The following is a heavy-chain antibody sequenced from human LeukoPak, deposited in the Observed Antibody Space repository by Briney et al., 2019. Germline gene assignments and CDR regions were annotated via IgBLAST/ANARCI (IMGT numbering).Heavy chain of an antibody. J-gene: IGHJ4*02. V-gene: IGHV3-53*01. Sequence: PGGSLRLSCAASGFIVRSNYMSWVRQAPGKGLEWVSVIYSGGSTYYADSGKGRFTISRDNSQNTLYLQMNSLRAEDTAVYYCARHHPDVLRILEWLLVFDYWGQGTLVTVSS. D-gene: IGHD3-3*01. CDR3: ARHHPDVLRILEWLLVFDY. CDR2: IYSGGST. CDR1: GFIVRSNY.